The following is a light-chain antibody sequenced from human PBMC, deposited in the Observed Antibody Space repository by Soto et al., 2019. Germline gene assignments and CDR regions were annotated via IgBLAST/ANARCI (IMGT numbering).Light chain of an antibody. J-gene: IGKJ1*01. CDR1: QSVSSSY. V-gene: IGKV3-15*01. Sequence: EIVLSQSPRTLSLSPGERATLSCRASQSVSSSYLAWYQQKPGQAPRLLIYGASTRATGIPARFSGSGSGTEFTLTISSLQSEDFAVYYCQQYNNWPTFGQGTKVAIK. CDR3: QQYNNWPT. CDR2: GAS.